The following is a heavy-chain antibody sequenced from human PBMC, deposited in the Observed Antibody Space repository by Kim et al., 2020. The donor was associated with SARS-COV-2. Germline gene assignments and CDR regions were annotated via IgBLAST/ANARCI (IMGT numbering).Heavy chain of an antibody. J-gene: IGHJ4*02. CDR3: AKDSLKVGIQLWSQNFDY. D-gene: IGHD5-18*01. CDR2: ISGSGGSK. V-gene: IGHV3-23*01. Sequence: GGSLRPSCAASGFTFSSYAMSWVRQAPGKGLEWVSAISGSGGSKYYADSVKGRFTISRDNSKNTLYLQMNSLRAEDTAVYYCAKDSLKVGIQLWSQNFDYWGQGTLVTVSS. CDR1: GFTFSSYA.